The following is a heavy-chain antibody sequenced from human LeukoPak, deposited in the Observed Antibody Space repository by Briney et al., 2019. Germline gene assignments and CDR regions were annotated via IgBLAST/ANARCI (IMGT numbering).Heavy chain of an antibody. CDR2: IRSKANSYAT. CDR3: TRHGSSLGFDP. Sequence: GLIRSKANSYATAYAASVKGRFTISRDDSKNTAYLQMNSLKTEDTAVYYCTRHGSSLGFDPWGQGTLVTVSS. J-gene: IGHJ5*02. V-gene: IGHV3-73*01. D-gene: IGHD6-6*01.